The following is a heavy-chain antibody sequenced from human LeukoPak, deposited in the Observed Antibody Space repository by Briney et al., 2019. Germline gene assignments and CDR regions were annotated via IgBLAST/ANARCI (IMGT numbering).Heavy chain of an antibody. V-gene: IGHV3-21*01. CDR1: GFTFSSHS. CDR2: ISSNSRRI. CDR3: ARVEGP. Sequence: GGSLRLSCEASGFTFSSHSMSWVRQPPGKGLEWVSSISSNSRRIYYAESVRGRFTISRDDAKSSLYLQMNSLRAEDTAVYYCARVEGPWGQGTLVTVSS. J-gene: IGHJ4*02.